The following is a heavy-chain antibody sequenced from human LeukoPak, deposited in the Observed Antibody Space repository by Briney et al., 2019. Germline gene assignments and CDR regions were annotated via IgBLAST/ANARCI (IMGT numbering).Heavy chain of an antibody. CDR3: ARRDNYGSSSFDY. CDR2: IYYSGST. D-gene: IGHD4-17*01. CDR1: GGSISSSSYY. Sequence: PSETLSLTCSVSGGSISSSSYYWGWIRQPPGKGLEWIGSIYYSGSTYYNPSLKSRVTISVDTSKNQFSLKLSSVTAADTAVYYCARRDNYGSSSFDYWGQGILVTVSS. V-gene: IGHV4-39*01. J-gene: IGHJ4*02.